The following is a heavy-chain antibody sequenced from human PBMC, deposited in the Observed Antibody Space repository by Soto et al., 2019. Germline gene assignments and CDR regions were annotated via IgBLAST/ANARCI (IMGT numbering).Heavy chain of an antibody. D-gene: IGHD3-22*01. CDR3: ATAITMIVVSGAFDI. CDR2: IYYSGST. V-gene: IGHV4-39*01. Sequence: LSLTCTVSGGSISSSSYYWGWIRQPPGKGLEWIGSIYYSGSTYYNPSLKSRVTISVDTSKNQFSLKLSSVTAADTAVYYCATAITMIVVSGAFDIWGQGTMVTVSS. J-gene: IGHJ3*02. CDR1: GGSISSSSYY.